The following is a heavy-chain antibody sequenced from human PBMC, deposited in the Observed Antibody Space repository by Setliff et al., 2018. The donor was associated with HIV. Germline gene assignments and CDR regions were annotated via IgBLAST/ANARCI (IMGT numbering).Heavy chain of an antibody. CDR3: ARDTVPIVGPEYYFDY. D-gene: IGHD1-26*01. CDR2: INAGNGST. J-gene: IGHJ4*02. Sequence: GASVKVSCKASGYTFTSYAMHWVRQAPGQRLEWMGWINAGNGSTKYSQKFQGRVTITRDTSASTAYMELSSLRSEDTAVYYCARDTVPIVGPEYYFDYWGQGTLVTVSS. V-gene: IGHV1-3*01. CDR1: GYTFTSYA.